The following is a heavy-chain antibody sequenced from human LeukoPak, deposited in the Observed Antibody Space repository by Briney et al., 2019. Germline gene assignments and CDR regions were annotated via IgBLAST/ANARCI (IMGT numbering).Heavy chain of an antibody. Sequence: GSLRLSCAVSGFSVTNNYMSWVRRAPGKGLEWVSVFYVGGATYYAASVKGRFTISRDNSRNTLYLQMNSLRADDTAVYYCAKDLKVRGLQSETFDYWGQGTLVTVSS. CDR3: AKDLKVRGLQSETFDY. CDR2: FYVGGAT. D-gene: IGHD3-10*01. CDR1: GFSVTNNY. J-gene: IGHJ4*02. V-gene: IGHV3-53*01.